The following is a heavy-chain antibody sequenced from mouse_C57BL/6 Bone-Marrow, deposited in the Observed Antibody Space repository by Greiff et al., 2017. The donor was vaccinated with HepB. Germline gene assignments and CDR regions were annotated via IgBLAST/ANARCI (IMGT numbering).Heavy chain of an antibody. Sequence: EVKLMESGGGLVQPGESLKLSCESNEYEFPSHDMSWVRKTPEKRLELVAAINSDGGSTYYPDTMERQCIITRDNTKKTLYLQMSSLRSEDTALYYCARPGYDGYDYWGQGTTLTVSS. J-gene: IGHJ2*01. D-gene: IGHD2-3*01. V-gene: IGHV5-2*01. CDR1: EYEFPSHD. CDR2: INSDGGST. CDR3: ARPGYDGYDY.